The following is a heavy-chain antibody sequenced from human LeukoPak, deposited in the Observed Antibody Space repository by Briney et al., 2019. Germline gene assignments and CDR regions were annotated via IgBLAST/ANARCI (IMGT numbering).Heavy chain of an antibody. J-gene: IGHJ4*02. CDR1: GFTFSSYG. CDR2: IWYDGSYK. D-gene: IGHD6-13*01. V-gene: IGHV3-33*01. Sequence: GRSLRLSCAASGFTFSSYGMHWVRQAPGKGLEWVAVIWYDGSYKYYADSVKGRFTISRDNSKNTLNLQMNSLRAEDTAVYYCARGGMGSSWYLDYWGQGTLVTVSS. CDR3: ARGGMGSSWYLDY.